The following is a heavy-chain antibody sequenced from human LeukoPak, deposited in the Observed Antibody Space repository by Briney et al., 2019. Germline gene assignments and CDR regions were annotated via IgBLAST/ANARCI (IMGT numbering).Heavy chain of an antibody. CDR2: ISGSGGST. CDR3: AIPVEAGDAFDI. Sequence: GGSLRLSCAASGFTFSSYAMSWVRQAPGKGLEWVSAISGSGGSTYYADSVKGRFTISRDNSKNTLYLQMNSLRAEDTAVYYCAIPVEAGDAFDIWGQGTMVTVSS. CDR1: GFTFSSYA. J-gene: IGHJ3*02. V-gene: IGHV3-23*01. D-gene: IGHD1-26*01.